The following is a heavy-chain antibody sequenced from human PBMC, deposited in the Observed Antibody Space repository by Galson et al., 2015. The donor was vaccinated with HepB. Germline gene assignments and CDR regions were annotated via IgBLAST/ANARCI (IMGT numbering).Heavy chain of an antibody. V-gene: IGHV3-48*01. Sequence: SLRLSCAASAFTFNIYTMHWVRQAPGKGLEWISYISGSGSTIYYADSVKGRFTISRDNAKDSLYLQMNSLRVEDTAVYYCTRDAATVKFGVWGQGTMVTVSS. J-gene: IGHJ3*01. D-gene: IGHD5-24*01. CDR3: TRDAATVKFGV. CDR1: AFTFNIYT. CDR2: ISGSGSTI.